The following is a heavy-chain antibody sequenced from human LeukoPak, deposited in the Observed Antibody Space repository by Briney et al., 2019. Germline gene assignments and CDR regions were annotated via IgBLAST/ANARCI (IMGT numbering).Heavy chain of an antibody. CDR2: IHSDGTT. CDR1: EFIVSRNY. V-gene: IGHV3-66*01. J-gene: IGHJ3*02. CDR3: ARDPGGNQNGFDI. Sequence: GGSLRLSCAASEFIVSRNYMTWVRQAPGKGLEWVSVIHSDGTTYYADSVQGRFTISRDNSKNTLYLQMNNLRVEDTAEYYCARDPGGNQNGFDIWGQGTLVTVSS. D-gene: IGHD3-16*01.